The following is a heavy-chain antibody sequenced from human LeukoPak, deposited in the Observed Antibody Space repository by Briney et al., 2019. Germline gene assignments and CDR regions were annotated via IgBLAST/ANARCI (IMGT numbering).Heavy chain of an antibody. CDR1: GFTFSSYA. CDR2: ISYDGSNK. V-gene: IGHV3-30-3*02. Sequence: GGSLRLSCAASGFTFSSYAMHWVRQAPGKGLEWVATISYDGSNKYYADSVKGRFTISRDNSKNTLYLQMNSLRAEDTAVYYCARAGEGSYYYFDYWGQGTLVTVSS. CDR3: ARAGEGSYYYFDY. D-gene: IGHD1-26*01. J-gene: IGHJ4*02.